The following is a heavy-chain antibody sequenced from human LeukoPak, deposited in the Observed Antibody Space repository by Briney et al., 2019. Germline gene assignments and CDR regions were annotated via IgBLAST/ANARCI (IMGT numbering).Heavy chain of an antibody. Sequence: AGGSLRLSCAASGFTFSSYSMNWVRQAPGKGLEWVSYISSSSSTIYYADSVKGRFTISRDNAKRSLYLQMNSLRAEDTAVYYCMGDYCTSTSCSTTFWGQGTLVTVSS. D-gene: IGHD2-2*02. CDR2: ISSSSSTI. CDR3: MGDYCTSTSCSTTF. CDR1: GFTFSSYS. J-gene: IGHJ4*02. V-gene: IGHV3-48*04.